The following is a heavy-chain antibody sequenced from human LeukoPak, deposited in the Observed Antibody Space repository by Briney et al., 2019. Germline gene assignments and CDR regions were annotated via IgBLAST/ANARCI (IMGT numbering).Heavy chain of an antibody. CDR3: ARVTGYMIEDYSDY. V-gene: IGHV4-39*07. Sequence: PSETLSLTCTVSGGSISSSSYYWGWIRQPPGKGLEWIGSIYYSGSTYYNPSLKSRVTISVDTSKNQFSLKLSSVTAADTAVYYCARVTGYMIEDYSDYWGQGTLVTVSS. CDR1: GGSISSSSYY. J-gene: IGHJ4*02. CDR2: IYYSGST. D-gene: IGHD3-22*01.